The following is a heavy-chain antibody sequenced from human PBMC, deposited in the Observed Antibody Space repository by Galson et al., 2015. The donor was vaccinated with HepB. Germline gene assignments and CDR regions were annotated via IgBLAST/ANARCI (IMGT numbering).Heavy chain of an antibody. CDR1: GFTFSSYG. CDR2: ISYDGSNK. J-gene: IGHJ6*02. CDR3: AKLEDSSSSYYYYYGMDV. V-gene: IGHV3-30*18. D-gene: IGHD6-6*01. Sequence: SLRLSCAASGFTFSSYGMHWVRQAPGKGLEWVAVISYDGSNKYYADSVKGRFTISRDNSKNTLYLQMNSLRAEDTAVYYCAKLEDSSSSYYYYYGMDVWGQGTTVTVSS.